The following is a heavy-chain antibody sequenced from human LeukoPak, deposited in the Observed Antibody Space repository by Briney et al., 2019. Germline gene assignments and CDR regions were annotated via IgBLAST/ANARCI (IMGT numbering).Heavy chain of an antibody. J-gene: IGHJ4*02. V-gene: IGHV4-59*01. CDR2: IRYSGRT. CDR3: ARLPDVSGWPFDY. D-gene: IGHD6-19*01. CDR1: DDSISRDF. Sequence: SETLSLTCTASDDSISRDFWTWIRQPPGKGLEWIGYIRYSGRTEYNTSLKSRVTISIQTSKNQLSLKLTSVTAADTAIYYCARLPDVSGWPFDYWGQGILVTVSS.